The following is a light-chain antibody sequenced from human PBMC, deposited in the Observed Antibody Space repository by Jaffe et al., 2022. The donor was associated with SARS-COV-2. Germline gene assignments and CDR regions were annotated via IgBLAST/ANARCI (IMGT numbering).Light chain of an antibody. Sequence: QSALTQPPSASGSAGQSVTISCTGTSSDVGGYNYVSWYQQHPGKAPKLMIYEVNKRPSGVPGRFSGSKSGNTASLTVSGLQAEDEADYYCSSYAGSNIYVFGTGTKVTVL. CDR3: SSYAGSNIYV. V-gene: IGLV2-8*01. J-gene: IGLJ1*01. CDR2: EVN. CDR1: SSDVGGYNY.